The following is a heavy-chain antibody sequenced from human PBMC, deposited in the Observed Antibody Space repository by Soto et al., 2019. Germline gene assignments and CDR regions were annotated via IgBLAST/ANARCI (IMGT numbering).Heavy chain of an antibody. CDR3: AKVVTIFGVDLGAFDI. CDR2: IRYDGSNK. D-gene: IGHD3-3*01. Sequence: GGSLRLSCAASGFTFSSYGMHWVRQAPGKGLEWVSVIRYDGSNKYYADSVKGRFTISRDNSKNTLYLQMNSLRAEDTAVYYCAKVVTIFGVDLGAFDIWGQGTMVTVSS. V-gene: IGHV3-33*06. J-gene: IGHJ3*02. CDR1: GFTFSSYG.